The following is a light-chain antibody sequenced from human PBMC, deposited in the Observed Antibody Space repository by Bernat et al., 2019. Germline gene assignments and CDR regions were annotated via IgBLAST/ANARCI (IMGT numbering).Light chain of an antibody. Sequence: QSVLTHPPSVSGAPGQRVTISCTGSSSNIGAGHDVHWYQQLPGIAPKLLIYINSNRPSGVPDRFSASKSGTSASLAITGLQAEDEADYYCQSYDSSLRTVVFGGGTKVTVL. CDR2: INS. CDR3: QSYDSSLRTVV. CDR1: SSNIGAGHD. V-gene: IGLV1-40*01. J-gene: IGLJ2*01.